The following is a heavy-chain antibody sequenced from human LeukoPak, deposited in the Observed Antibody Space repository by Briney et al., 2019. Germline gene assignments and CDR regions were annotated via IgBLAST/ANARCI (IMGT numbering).Heavy chain of an antibody. D-gene: IGHD6-6*01. CDR2: IYYTGST. CDR1: GGAISSYY. Sequence: SETLSLTCTVSGGAISSYYWSWIRQPPGKGLEWIGYIYYTGSTNYNPSLKSRVTMSVDTSKNQFSLIVISVTAADTAVYYCARVAIAARGYYFDYWGQGTLVTVSS. CDR3: ARVAIAARGYYFDY. V-gene: IGHV4-59*01. J-gene: IGHJ4*02.